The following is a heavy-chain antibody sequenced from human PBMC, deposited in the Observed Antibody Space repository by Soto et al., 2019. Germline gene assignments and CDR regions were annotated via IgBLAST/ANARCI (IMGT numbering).Heavy chain of an antibody. D-gene: IGHD5-12*01. CDR2: INAGNGNT. CDR1: GYTFTSYA. J-gene: IGHJ4*02. CDR3: ARADGYNKRGGFDY. Sequence: QVQLVQSGAEVKKPGASVKVSCKASGYTFTSYAMHWVRQAPGQRLEWMGWINAGNGNTKYSQKFQGRVTITRDTSASTAYTELSSLRSEDTAVYYCARADGYNKRGGFDYWGQGTLVAVSP. V-gene: IGHV1-3*01.